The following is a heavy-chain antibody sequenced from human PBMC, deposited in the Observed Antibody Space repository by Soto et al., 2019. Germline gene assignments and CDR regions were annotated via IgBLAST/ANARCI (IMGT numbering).Heavy chain of an antibody. CDR3: ARVDNWNDGWFAFDY. D-gene: IGHD1-20*01. Sequence: SLTCTVSGGSISSYYWSWIRQPPGKGLEWIGYIYYSGSTNYNPSLKSRVTISVDTSKNQFSLKLSSVTAADTAVYYCARVDNWNDGWFAFDYWGQGTLVTVSS. CDR2: IYYSGST. CDR1: GGSISSYY. J-gene: IGHJ4*02. V-gene: IGHV4-59*01.